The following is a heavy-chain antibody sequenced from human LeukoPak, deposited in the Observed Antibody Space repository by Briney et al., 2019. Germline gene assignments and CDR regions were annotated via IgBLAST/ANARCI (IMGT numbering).Heavy chain of an antibody. CDR3: ARVMVGATYYYYYGMDV. CDR2: IYYSGST. Sequence: PSEAPSLTRTVSGGSISSYYWSWIRQPPGKGLEWIGYIYYSGSTNYKPSLKSRATISVDTSKNQFSLKLSSVTAADTAVYYCARVMVGATYYYYYGMDVWGQGTTVTVSS. CDR1: GGSISSYY. J-gene: IGHJ6*02. D-gene: IGHD1-26*01. V-gene: IGHV4-59*01.